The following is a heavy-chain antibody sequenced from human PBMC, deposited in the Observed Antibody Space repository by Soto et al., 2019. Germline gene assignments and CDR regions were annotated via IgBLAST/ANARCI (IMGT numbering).Heavy chain of an antibody. Sequence: QVQLVQSGAEVKKPGASVKVSCKASGYTFTSYAMHWVRQAPGQRLEWMGRINAGNGNTKYSQKFQDRVTITRDTYASTAYMELSSLRSEDTAVYYCARARITMVRGVQNLLGWFDPWGQGTLVTVSS. CDR2: INAGNGNT. D-gene: IGHD3-10*01. CDR3: ARARITMVRGVQNLLGWFDP. J-gene: IGHJ5*02. V-gene: IGHV1-3*01. CDR1: GYTFTSYA.